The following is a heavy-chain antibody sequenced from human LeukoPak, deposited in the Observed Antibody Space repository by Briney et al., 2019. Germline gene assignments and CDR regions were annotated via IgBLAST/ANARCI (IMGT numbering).Heavy chain of an antibody. CDR2: INPSGGSG. J-gene: IGHJ4*02. V-gene: IGHV1-46*01. D-gene: IGHD6-6*01. CDR3: ARGGDSDYSSSSGFDN. Sequence: GASVKVSCKASGYTFINYHMHWVRQAPGQGLEWMGMINPSGGSGSYAQKFRGGLTVTTDMSTSTVNMELRSLGVQDTAVYYCARGGDSDYSSSSGFDNWGQGTLVTVSS. CDR1: GYTFINYH.